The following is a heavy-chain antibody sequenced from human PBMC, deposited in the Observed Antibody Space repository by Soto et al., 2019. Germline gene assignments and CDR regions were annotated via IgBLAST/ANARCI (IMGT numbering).Heavy chain of an antibody. CDR3: ARAVAVAADFDY. J-gene: IGHJ4*02. D-gene: IGHD6-19*01. CDR2: INPNSGGT. V-gene: IGHV1-2*04. CDR1: GYTFTGYY. Sequence: ASVKVSCKASGYTFTGYYMHWVRQAPGQGLEWMGWINPNSGGTNYAQKFQGWVTMTRDTSMSTAYMELSSLRSEDTAVYYCARAVAVAADFDYWGQGTLVTVSS.